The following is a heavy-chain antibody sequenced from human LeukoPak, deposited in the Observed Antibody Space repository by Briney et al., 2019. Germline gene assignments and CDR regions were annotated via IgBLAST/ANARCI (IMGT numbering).Heavy chain of an antibody. CDR2: IIPIFGTA. CDR3: ASAFSTYYYDSSGSYFDY. J-gene: IGHJ4*02. CDR1: GGTFSSYG. D-gene: IGHD3-22*01. Sequence: SVKVSCKASGGTFSSYGISWVRQAPGQGLEWMGGIIPIFGTANYAQKFQGRVTITADESTSTAYMELSSLRSEDTAVYYCASAFSTYYYDSSGSYFDYWGQGTLVTVSS. V-gene: IGHV1-69*13.